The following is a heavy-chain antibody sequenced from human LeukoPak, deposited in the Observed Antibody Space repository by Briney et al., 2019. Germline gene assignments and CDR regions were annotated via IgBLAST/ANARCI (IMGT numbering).Heavy chain of an antibody. CDR2: ISSSSSTI. CDR1: GFTFGSYW. Sequence: GGSLRLSCAASGFTFGSYWMSWVRQAPGKGLEWVSYISSSSSTIYYADSVKGRFTISRDNAKNSLYLQMNSLRAEDTAVYYCARDGRYSGSYCAICAFDIWGQGTMVTVSS. J-gene: IGHJ3*02. D-gene: IGHD1-26*01. V-gene: IGHV3-48*01. CDR3: ARDGRYSGSYCAICAFDI.